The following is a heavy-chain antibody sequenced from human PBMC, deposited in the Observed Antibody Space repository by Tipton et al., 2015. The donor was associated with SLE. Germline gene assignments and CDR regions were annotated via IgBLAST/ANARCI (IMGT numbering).Heavy chain of an antibody. Sequence: TLSLTCTVSGGSISSYYWSWIRQPAGKGLEWIGRIYTSGSTNYNPSLKSRVTMSVDTSKNQFSLKLSSVTAADTAVYYCARDIGYYDSSGLDFDYWGQGTLVTVSS. CDR3: ARDIGYYDSSGLDFDY. CDR1: GGSISSYY. J-gene: IGHJ4*02. CDR2: IYTSGST. D-gene: IGHD3-22*01. V-gene: IGHV4-4*07.